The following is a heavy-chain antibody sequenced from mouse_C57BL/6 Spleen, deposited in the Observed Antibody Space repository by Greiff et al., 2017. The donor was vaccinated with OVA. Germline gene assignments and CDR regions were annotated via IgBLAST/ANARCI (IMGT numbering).Heavy chain of an antibody. CDR3: ARLNYDYDGFAY. V-gene: IGHV1-80*01. CDR1: GYAFSSYW. J-gene: IGHJ3*01. Sequence: VQLQQSGAELVKPGASVKISCKASGYAFSSYWMNWVKQRPGKGLEWIGQIYPGDGDTNYNGKIKGKATRSADKSARTAYMQLISLTSEDSAVYFCARLNYDYDGFAYWGQGTLVTVSA. CDR2: IYPGDGDT. D-gene: IGHD2-4*01.